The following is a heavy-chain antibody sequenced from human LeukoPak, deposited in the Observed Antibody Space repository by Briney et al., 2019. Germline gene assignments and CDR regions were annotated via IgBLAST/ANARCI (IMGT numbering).Heavy chain of an antibody. CDR1: GFTFSSYA. CDR2: ISGGGGST. Sequence: GGSLRLSCAASGFTFSSYAMSWVRQAPGKGLEWVSAISGGGGSTYYADSVKGRFTISRDNSKNTLYLQMKSLRAEDTAVYYCARELFMRTYWYFDLWDRGTLVTVSS. V-gene: IGHV3-23*01. CDR3: ARELFMRTYWYFDL. D-gene: IGHD3-16*01. J-gene: IGHJ2*01.